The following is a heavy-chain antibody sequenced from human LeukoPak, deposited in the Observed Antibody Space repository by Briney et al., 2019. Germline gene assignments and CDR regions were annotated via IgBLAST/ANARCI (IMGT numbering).Heavy chain of an antibody. Sequence: GGSLRLSCEASGFTFSSYAMSWVRQAPGTGLEWVSGISGSGGSTYYADSVKGRFTISRDNSKNTLYLQMNSLRAEDTAVHYCAKGIAGSRPPFDYWGQGTLVTVSS. CDR2: ISGSGGST. CDR1: GFTFSSYA. CDR3: AKGIAGSRPPFDY. J-gene: IGHJ4*02. V-gene: IGHV3-23*01.